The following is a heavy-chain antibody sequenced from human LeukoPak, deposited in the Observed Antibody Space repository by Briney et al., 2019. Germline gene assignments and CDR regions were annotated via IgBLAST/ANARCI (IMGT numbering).Heavy chain of an antibody. D-gene: IGHD4/OR15-4a*01. J-gene: IGHJ6*02. CDR2: SYYNKPT. CDR1: GGSISDNY. Sequence: SETLSVTSTVPGGSISDNYWSWIRQSPGKGRERIVSSYYNKPTNYNPYLMRRVTISVDPSKNQFSLQLSSVTAADSAVYYCAREDPQTRVPEGMDVWGQGTTVTVSS. CDR3: AREDPQTRVPEGMDV. V-gene: IGHV4-59*01.